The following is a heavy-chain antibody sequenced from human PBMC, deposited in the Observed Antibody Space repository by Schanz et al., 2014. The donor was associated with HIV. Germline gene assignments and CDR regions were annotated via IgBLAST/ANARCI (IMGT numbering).Heavy chain of an antibody. CDR1: GFTFSSYG. D-gene: IGHD3-3*01. CDR2: IWYDGSNK. Sequence: QVQLVESGGGVVQPGRSLRLSCAVSGFTFSSYGMHWVRQAPGKGLEWVAVIWYDGSNKYYADSVKGRFTISRDNSKNTLYLQMNSLRPDDTAVYYCARDLGGDFWSAQGGFDPWGQGTLVTVSS. J-gene: IGHJ5*02. CDR3: ARDLGGDFWSAQGGFDP. V-gene: IGHV3-33*01.